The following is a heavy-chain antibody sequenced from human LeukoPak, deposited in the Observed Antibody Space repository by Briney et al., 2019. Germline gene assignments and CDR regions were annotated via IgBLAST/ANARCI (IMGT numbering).Heavy chain of an antibody. CDR1: GFTFSSYA. D-gene: IGHD2-21*01. CDR2: ISGSGGST. J-gene: IGHJ4*02. V-gene: IGHV3-23*01. Sequence: HPGGSLRLSCAASGFTFSSYATSWVRQAPGKGLEWVSAISGSGGSTYYADSVKGRFTISRDNSKNTLYLQMNSLRVEDTAVYYCAKDNCGGECYYYSDYWGQGTLVTVSS. CDR3: AKDNCGGECYYYSDY.